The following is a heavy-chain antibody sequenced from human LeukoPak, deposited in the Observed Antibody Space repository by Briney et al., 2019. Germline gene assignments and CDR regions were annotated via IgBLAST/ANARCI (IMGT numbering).Heavy chain of an antibody. CDR2: ISSSSSTI. V-gene: IGHV3-48*01. Sequence: GGSLRLSCTASGFTFSSYSMNWVRQAPGKGLEWVSYISSSSSTIYYADSVKGRFTISRDNAKNSLYLQMNSLRAEDTAVYYCARGGIAAAGTSKPRQDYGMDVWGQGTTVTVSS. CDR1: GFTFSSYS. J-gene: IGHJ6*02. D-gene: IGHD6-13*01. CDR3: ARGGIAAAGTSKPRQDYGMDV.